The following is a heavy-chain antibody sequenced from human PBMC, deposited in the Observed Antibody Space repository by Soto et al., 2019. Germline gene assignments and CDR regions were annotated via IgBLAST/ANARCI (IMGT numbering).Heavy chain of an antibody. V-gene: IGHV4-59*01. D-gene: IGHD3-3*01. CDR3: AGHTFITIFGVVIGSSYGMDV. Sequence: SETLSLTCTVSGGSISSYYWSWIRQPPGKGLEWIGYIYYSGSTNYNPSLKSRVTISVDTSKNQFSLKLSSVTAADTAVYYCAGHTFITIFGVVIGSSYGMDVWGQGTTVTVSS. CDR2: IYYSGST. CDR1: GGSISSYY. J-gene: IGHJ6*02.